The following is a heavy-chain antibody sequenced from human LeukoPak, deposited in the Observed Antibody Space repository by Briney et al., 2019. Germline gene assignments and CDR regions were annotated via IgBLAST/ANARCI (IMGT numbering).Heavy chain of an antibody. CDR1: GYTFTSYD. J-gene: IGHJ4*02. Sequence: ASVKVSCKASGYTFTSYDINWVRQATGQGLEWMGWMNPNSGGTNYAQKFQGRVTMTRDTSISTAYMELSRLRSDDTAVYYCARDSTYYYDSSGYYYYRYWGQGTLVTVSS. V-gene: IGHV1-2*02. CDR2: MNPNSGGT. CDR3: ARDSTYYYDSSGYYYYRY. D-gene: IGHD3-22*01.